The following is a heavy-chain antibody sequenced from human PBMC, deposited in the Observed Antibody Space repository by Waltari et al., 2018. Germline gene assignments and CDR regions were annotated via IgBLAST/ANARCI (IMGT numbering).Heavy chain of an antibody. J-gene: IGHJ3*02. V-gene: IGHV3-23*01. CDR2: ISGSGGST. CDR3: AKRSKDGFHAFDI. D-gene: IGHD4-4*01. Sequence: EVQLLESGGGLVQPGGSLRLSCAASGFTFSSYALSWVRQAPGKGLGWVSAISGSGGSTYYADSVKGRFTISRDNSKNTLYLQMNSLRAEDTAVYYCAKRSKDGFHAFDIWGQGTMVTVSS. CDR1: GFTFSSYA.